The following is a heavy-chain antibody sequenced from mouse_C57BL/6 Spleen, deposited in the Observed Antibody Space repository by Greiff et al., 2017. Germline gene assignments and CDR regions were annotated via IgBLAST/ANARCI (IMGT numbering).Heavy chain of an antibody. J-gene: IGHJ4*01. CDR3: ARRSYYSNYDYAMDY. D-gene: IGHD2-5*01. CDR1: GYTFTSYW. V-gene: IGHV1-52*01. Sequence: QVQLQQPVAELVRPGSSVKLSCKASGYTFTSYWMHWVKQRPIQGLEWIGNIDPSDSETQYNQKFKDKATLTVDKSSSTAYMQLSSLTSEDSAVYYCARRSYYSNYDYAMDYWGQGTSVTVSS. CDR2: IDPSDSET.